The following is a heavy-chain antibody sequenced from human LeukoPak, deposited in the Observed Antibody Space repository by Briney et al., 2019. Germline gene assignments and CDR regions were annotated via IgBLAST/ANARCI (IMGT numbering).Heavy chain of an antibody. Sequence: SETLSLTCTVSGGSISSYYWSWIRQPPGKGLGWIGYIYYSGSTNYNPSLKSRVTISVDTSKNQFSLKLSSVTAADTAVYYCASGGARSRPWIPFDYWGQGTLVTVSS. V-gene: IGHV4-59*01. D-gene: IGHD5-18*01. CDR2: IYYSGST. CDR3: ASGGARSRPWIPFDY. CDR1: GGSISSYY. J-gene: IGHJ4*02.